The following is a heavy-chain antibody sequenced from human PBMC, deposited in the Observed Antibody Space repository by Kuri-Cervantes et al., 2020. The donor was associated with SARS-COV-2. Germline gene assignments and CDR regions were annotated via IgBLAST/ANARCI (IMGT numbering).Heavy chain of an antibody. CDR1: GGSISSHY. CDR3: ARRSFSYYYMDV. Sequence: SETLSLTCTVSGGSISSHYWSWIRQPPGKGLEWIGYIYYSGSTNYNPSLKSRVTISVDTSKNQFSLKLSSVTAADTAVHYCARRSFSYYYMDVWGKGTTVTVSS. D-gene: IGHD3-16*02. V-gene: IGHV4-59*11. CDR2: IYYSGST. J-gene: IGHJ6*03.